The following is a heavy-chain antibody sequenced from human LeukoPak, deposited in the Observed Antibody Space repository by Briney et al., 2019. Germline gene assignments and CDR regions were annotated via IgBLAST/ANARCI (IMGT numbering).Heavy chain of an antibody. Sequence: ASVKVSCKASGYTFTSYYMHWVRQAPGQGLEWMGIINPSGGSTSYAQKFQGRVTMARDTSTSTVYMELSSLRSEDTAVYYCARQQQLVRFRFDPWGQGTLVTVSS. J-gene: IGHJ5*02. CDR2: INPSGGST. D-gene: IGHD6-13*01. CDR1: GYTFTSYY. V-gene: IGHV1-46*03. CDR3: ARQQQLVRFRFDP.